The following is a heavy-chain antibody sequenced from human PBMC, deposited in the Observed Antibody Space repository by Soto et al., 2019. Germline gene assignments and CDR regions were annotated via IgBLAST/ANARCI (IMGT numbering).Heavy chain of an antibody. CDR3: ARQSIYGGIYFDY. D-gene: IGHD3-10*02. J-gene: IGHJ4*02. V-gene: IGHV3-30-3*01. Sequence: QVQLVESGGGMVQPGRSLRLSCAASGFTFSSYAMHWVRQAPGKGLEWVAVISYDGSNKYYADSVKGRFTISRDNSKNTLYLQMNSLRAEDTAVYYCARQSIYGGIYFDYWGQVTLVTVSS. CDR1: GFTFSSYA. CDR2: ISYDGSNK.